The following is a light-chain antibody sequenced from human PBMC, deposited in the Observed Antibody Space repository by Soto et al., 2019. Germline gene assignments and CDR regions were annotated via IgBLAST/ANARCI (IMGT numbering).Light chain of an antibody. V-gene: IGKV3-15*01. Sequence: EIVMTQSPATLSVSPVERATLSCRASQSVSSNLAWYQQKPGQAPRLLIYGASTRATGIPARFSGSGSGTEFTLTISSLQSEDFAVYYCQQYNNWPPWTCGQGNKGDIK. J-gene: IGKJ1*01. CDR3: QQYNNWPPWT. CDR2: GAS. CDR1: QSVSSN.